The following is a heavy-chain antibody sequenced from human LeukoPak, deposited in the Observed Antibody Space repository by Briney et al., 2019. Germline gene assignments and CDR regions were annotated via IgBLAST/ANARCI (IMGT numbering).Heavy chain of an antibody. CDR1: GYTFTGYY. Sequence: ASVKVSCKASGYTFTGYYMHWVRQAPGQGLEWIGWINPNSGGTNYAQKFQGRVTMTRDTSISTAYMELSRLRSDDTAVYYCASEGSSSWSDFDYWGQGTLVTVSS. D-gene: IGHD6-13*01. CDR2: INPNSGGT. V-gene: IGHV1-2*02. CDR3: ASEGSSSWSDFDY. J-gene: IGHJ4*02.